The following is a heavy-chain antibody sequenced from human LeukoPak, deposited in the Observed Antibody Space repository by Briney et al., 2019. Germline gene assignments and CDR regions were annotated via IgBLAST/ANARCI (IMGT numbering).Heavy chain of an antibody. V-gene: IGHV4-39*07. CDR1: GGSISSSSYY. D-gene: IGHD6-13*01. Sequence: PSETLSLTCTVSGGSISSSSYYWGWIRQPPGKGLEWIGSIYYSGSTYYNPSLKSRVTISVDTSKNQFSLKLSSVTAADTAVYYCARDSSSSWDGIDYWGQGTLVTVSS. CDR2: IYYSGST. J-gene: IGHJ4*02. CDR3: ARDSSSSWDGIDY.